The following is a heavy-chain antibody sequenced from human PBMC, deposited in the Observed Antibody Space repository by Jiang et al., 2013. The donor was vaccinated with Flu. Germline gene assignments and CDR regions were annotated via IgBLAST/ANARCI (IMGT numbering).Heavy chain of an antibody. CDR1: GGSISSSSYY. Sequence: LLKPSETLSLTCTVSGGSISSSSYYWGWIRQPPGKGLEWIGSIYYSGSTYYNPSLKSRVTISVDTSKNQFSLKLSSVTAADTAVYYCARQVAAAGTSHFGYWGQGTLVTVSS. D-gene: IGHD6-13*01. CDR3: ARQVAAAGTSHFGY. J-gene: IGHJ4*02. V-gene: IGHV4-39*01. CDR2: IYYSGST.